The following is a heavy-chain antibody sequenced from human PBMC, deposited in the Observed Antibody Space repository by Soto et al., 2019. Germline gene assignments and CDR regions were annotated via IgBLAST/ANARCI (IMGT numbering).Heavy chain of an antibody. CDR3: ARDDVGSSSWYYFDY. V-gene: IGHV3-7*01. Sequence: GGSLRLSCAASGFTFSSYWMSWVRQAPGKGLEWVANIKQDGSEKYYVDSVKGRFTISRDNAKNSLYLQMNSLRAEDTAVYYCARDDVGSSSWYYFDYWGQGTLVTVSS. CDR1: GFTFSSYW. J-gene: IGHJ4*02. CDR2: IKQDGSEK. D-gene: IGHD6-13*01.